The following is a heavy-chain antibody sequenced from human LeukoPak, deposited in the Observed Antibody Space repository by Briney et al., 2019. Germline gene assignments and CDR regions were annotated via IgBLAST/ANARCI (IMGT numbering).Heavy chain of an antibody. J-gene: IGHJ3*02. Sequence: SETLSLTCTVSGGSISSSSYYWGWIRQPPGKGLEWIGSIYYSGSTYYNPSLKSRVTISVDTSKNQFSLKLSSVTAADTAVYYCARDGDYIAARRSAFDIWGQGTMVTVSS. CDR3: ARDGDYIAARRSAFDI. V-gene: IGHV4-39*07. CDR1: GGSISSSSYY. CDR2: IYYSGST. D-gene: IGHD6-6*01.